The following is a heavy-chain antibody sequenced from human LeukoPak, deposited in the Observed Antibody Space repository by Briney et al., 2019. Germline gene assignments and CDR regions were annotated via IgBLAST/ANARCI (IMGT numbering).Heavy chain of an antibody. V-gene: IGHV1-24*01. CDR2: FDPEDGET. CDR3: AGVPLDQGYSYAYPTRYFDL. J-gene: IGHJ2*01. Sequence: ASVKVSCKVSGYTLTELSMHWVRQAPGRGLEWMGGFDPEDGETIYAQKFQGRVTMTEDTSTDTAYMELSSLRSEDTAVYYCAGVPLDQGYSYAYPTRYFDLWGRGTLVTVSS. CDR1: GYTLTELS. D-gene: IGHD5-18*01.